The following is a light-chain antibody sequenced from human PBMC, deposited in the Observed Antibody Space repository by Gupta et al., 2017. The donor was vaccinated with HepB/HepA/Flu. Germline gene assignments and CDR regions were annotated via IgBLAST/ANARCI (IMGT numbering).Light chain of an antibody. CDR3: SSFTSSDSWV. CDR1: SGDIGTYKY. J-gene: IGLJ3*02. Sequence: QPALTQPASVSGFPGQSITISCTGSSGDIGTYKYVSWYQRHPGKAPKIMIYDVSDRPSGVSNRFSGSKSGNTASLTISGLQAEDEADYYCSSFTSSDSWVFGGGTKVTVL. V-gene: IGLV2-14*03. CDR2: DVS.